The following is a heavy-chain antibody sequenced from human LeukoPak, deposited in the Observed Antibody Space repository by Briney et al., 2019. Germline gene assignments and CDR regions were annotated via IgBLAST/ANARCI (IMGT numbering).Heavy chain of an antibody. D-gene: IGHD3-10*01. V-gene: IGHV3-43D*03. CDR3: ARGITMVRGVINKLYYYYMDV. J-gene: IGHJ6*03. CDR2: ISWDGGST. CDR1: GFTFDDYA. Sequence: GGSLRLSCAASGFTFDDYAMHWVRQAPGKGLEWVSLISWDGGSTYYADSVKGRFTISRDNAKNSLYLQMNSLRAEDTAVYYCARGITMVRGVINKLYYYYMDVWGKGTTVTISS.